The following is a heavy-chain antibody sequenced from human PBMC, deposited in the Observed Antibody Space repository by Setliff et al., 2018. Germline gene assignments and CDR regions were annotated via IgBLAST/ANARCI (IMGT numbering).Heavy chain of an antibody. Sequence: GGSLRLSCAVSGFIFDDYAMHWVRQAPGKWLVWVSRITSDGSSTTYADSVKGRFTISRDNAKSTLYLQMNSLRAEDTAVYYCARDVFCSGGSCDNWFDPWGQGTLVTVSS. J-gene: IGHJ5*02. CDR2: ITSDGSST. V-gene: IGHV3-74*01. CDR1: GFIFDDYA. CDR3: ARDVFCSGGSCDNWFDP. D-gene: IGHD2-15*01.